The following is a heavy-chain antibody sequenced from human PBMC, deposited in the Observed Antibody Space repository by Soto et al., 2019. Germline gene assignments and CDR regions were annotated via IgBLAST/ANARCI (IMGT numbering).Heavy chain of an antibody. V-gene: IGHV1-69*13. CDR3: ARDRGVWELPKRYYYGMDV. Sequence: SVKVSCKASGGTFSSYAISWVRQAPGQGLEWMGGIIPIFGTANYAQKFQGRVTITADESTSTAYMELSSLRSEDTAVYYCARDRGVWELPKRYYYGMDVWGQGTTVTVSS. CDR1: GGTFSSYA. D-gene: IGHD1-26*01. J-gene: IGHJ6*02. CDR2: IIPIFGTA.